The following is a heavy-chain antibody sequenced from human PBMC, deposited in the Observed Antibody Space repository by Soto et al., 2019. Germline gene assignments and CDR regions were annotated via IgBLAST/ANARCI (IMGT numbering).Heavy chain of an antibody. CDR2: IIPMFGTI. Sequence: QVQLVQSGPEMRKPGSSVRVSCKTSGDSFSSYAITWVRQAPGQGLELVGGIIPMFGTINYAQKFQGRVTIRAEESTTTSYMELSSLRTEDTAVFYCARDYYYGPERTDCDYWGQGTRVTVSS. J-gene: IGHJ4*02. V-gene: IGHV1-69*01. D-gene: IGHD3-10*01. CDR1: GDSFSSYA. CDR3: ARDYYYGPERTDCDY.